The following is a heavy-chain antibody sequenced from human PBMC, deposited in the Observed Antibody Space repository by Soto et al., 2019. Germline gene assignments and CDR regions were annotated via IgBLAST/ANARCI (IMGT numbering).Heavy chain of an antibody. CDR3: AKLPGYYYDSSGSPDAFDI. V-gene: IGHV3-30*18. D-gene: IGHD3-22*01. J-gene: IGHJ3*02. CDR1: GFTFSSYG. CDR2: ISYDGSNK. Sequence: GGSLRLSCAASGFTFSSYGMHWVRQAPGKGLEWVAVISYDGSNKYYADSVKGRFTISRDNSKNTLYLQMNSLRAEDTAVYYCAKLPGYYYDSSGSPDAFDIWGQGTTVTVSS.